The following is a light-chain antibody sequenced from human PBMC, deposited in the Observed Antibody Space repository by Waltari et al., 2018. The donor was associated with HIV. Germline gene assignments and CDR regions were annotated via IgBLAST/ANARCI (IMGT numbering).Light chain of an antibody. Sequence: EAVLTQSPVSLPVALGRPASISCRPSQSLIYTDRNTYHILFHQRPGQSPRHLIYKLSNRDSGVPDRFSGSGSVTDFTLHISRVEADDFGIFYCMQSTHWPGTFGQGTRVEIQ. J-gene: IGKJ1*01. CDR1: QSLIYTDRNTY. CDR2: KLS. V-gene: IGKV2-30*01. CDR3: MQSTHWPGT.